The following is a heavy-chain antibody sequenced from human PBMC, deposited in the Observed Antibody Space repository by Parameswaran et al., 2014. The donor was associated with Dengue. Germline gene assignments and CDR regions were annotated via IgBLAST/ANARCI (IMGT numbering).Heavy chain of an antibody. D-gene: IGHD2-21*02. V-gene: IGHV3-48*03. Sequence: KWIRQPPGKGLEWISYISSSGRTIYYADSVKGRFTISKDNAKNSLYLQMNSLGAEDTAVYYCARGLRAGPMLDLWGQGTLVTVSS. CDR2: ISSSGRTI. J-gene: IGHJ5*02. CDR3: ARGLRAGPMLDL.